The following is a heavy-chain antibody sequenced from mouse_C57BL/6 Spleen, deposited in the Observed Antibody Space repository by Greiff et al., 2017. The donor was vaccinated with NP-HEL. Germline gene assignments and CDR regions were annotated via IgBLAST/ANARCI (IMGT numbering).Heavy chain of an antibody. D-gene: IGHD1-1*01. J-gene: IGHJ3*01. CDR1: GFTFSSYA. V-gene: IGHV5-4*03. CDR3: ARGACGSSYGFAY. Sequence: EVKVVESGGGLVKPGGSLKLSCAASGFTFSSYAMSWVRQTPEKRLEWVATISDGGSYTYYPDNVKGRFTISRDNAKNNLYLQMSHLKSEDTAMYYCARGACGSSYGFAYWGQGTLVTVSA. CDR2: ISDGGSYT.